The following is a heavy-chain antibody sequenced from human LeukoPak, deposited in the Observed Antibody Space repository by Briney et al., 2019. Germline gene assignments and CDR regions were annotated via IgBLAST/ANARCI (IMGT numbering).Heavy chain of an antibody. J-gene: IGHJ4*02. V-gene: IGHV3-7*03. CDR1: GFTVSSYW. CDR2: IKQEGGEK. D-gene: IGHD2-2*01. Sequence: GGSLRLSCAASGFTVSSYWVSWVRQAPGKGRGWVANIKQEGGEKYYVDSVKGRFTISRDNAKNSLYLQMNSLRAEDTAVYYCARDPAGYCSSTSCFGYFDYWGQGTLVTVSS. CDR3: ARDPAGYCSSTSCFGYFDY.